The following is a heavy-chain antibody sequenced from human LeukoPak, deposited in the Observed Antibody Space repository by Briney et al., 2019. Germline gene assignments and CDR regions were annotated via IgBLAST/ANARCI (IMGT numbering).Heavy chain of an antibody. Sequence: QAGGSLRLSCAASGFTFSSYSMNWVRQAPGKGLEWVSYISSSSSTIYYADSVKGRFTISRDNAKNSLYLQMNSLRAEDTAVYYCAREWSGFGELPDYWGQGTLVTVSS. V-gene: IGHV3-48*01. CDR2: ISSSSSTI. CDR1: GFTFSSYS. CDR3: AREWSGFGELPDY. J-gene: IGHJ4*02. D-gene: IGHD3-10*01.